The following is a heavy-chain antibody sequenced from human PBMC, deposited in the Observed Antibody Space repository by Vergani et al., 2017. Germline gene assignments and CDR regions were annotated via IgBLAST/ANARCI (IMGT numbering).Heavy chain of an antibody. J-gene: IGHJ1*01. D-gene: IGHD6-6*01. CDR3: ARDGGSSMYCQH. CDR1: GFTFSSYG. Sequence: QVQLVESGGGVVQPGRSLRLSCAASGFTFSSYGMHWVRQAPGKGLEWVAVIWYDGSNKYYADSVKGRFTISRDNSKNTLYLQMNSLRAEDTAVYYCARDGGSSMYCQHWGQGTLVTVSS. CDR2: IWYDGSNK. V-gene: IGHV3-33*01.